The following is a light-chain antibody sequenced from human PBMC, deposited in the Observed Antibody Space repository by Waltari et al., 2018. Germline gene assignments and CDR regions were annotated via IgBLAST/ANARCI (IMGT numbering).Light chain of an antibody. J-gene: IGKJ1*01. CDR3: QHYGTSGSFGT. CDR1: QSISSTC. V-gene: IGKV3-20*01. Sequence: EIVLTHSPGTLSLSSGERATLSCRASQSISSTCLAWYQQKRGPAPRLPIYAASSRATGIPDRFSGSGSGTDFTLTISRLEPEDVAVYFCQHYGTSGSFGTFGQGTKVEIK. CDR2: AAS.